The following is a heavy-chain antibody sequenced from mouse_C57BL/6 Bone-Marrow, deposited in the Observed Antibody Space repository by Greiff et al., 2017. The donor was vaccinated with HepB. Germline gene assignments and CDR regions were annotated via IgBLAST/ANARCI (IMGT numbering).Heavy chain of an antibody. D-gene: IGHD3-2*02. J-gene: IGHJ2*01. Sequence: VQLQQSGAELVRPGASVKLSCTASGFNIKDDYMHWVKQRPEQGLEWIGWLDPENGDTEYASKFQGKATITADTSSNTAYLQLSSLTSEDTAVYYCTTGSADYWGQGTTLTVSS. CDR1: GFNIKDDY. CDR3: TTGSADY. CDR2: LDPENGDT. V-gene: IGHV14-4*01.